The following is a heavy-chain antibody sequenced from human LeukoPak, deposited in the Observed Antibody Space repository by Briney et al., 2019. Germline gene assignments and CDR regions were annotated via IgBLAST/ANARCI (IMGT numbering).Heavy chain of an antibody. CDR3: AKNGDYINYYYYMDV. CDR2: IYYSGST. CDR1: GGSISSSSYY. V-gene: IGHV4-39*07. D-gene: IGHD4-17*01. Sequence: SETLSLTCTVSGGSISSSSYYWGWIRQPPGKGLEWIGSIYYSGSTYYNPSLKSRVTISVDTSKNQFSLNLSSVTAADTAMYYCAKNGDYINYYYYMDVWGKGTTVTVSS. J-gene: IGHJ6*03.